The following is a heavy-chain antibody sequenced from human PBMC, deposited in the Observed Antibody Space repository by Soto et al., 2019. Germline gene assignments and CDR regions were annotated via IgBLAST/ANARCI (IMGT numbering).Heavy chain of an antibody. V-gene: IGHV3-21*01. CDR3: ARVKARHHQWLRLVFYYYGMDV. CDR1: GFTFSSYS. CDR2: ISSSSSYI. D-gene: IGHD5-12*01. J-gene: IGHJ6*02. Sequence: EVQLVESGGGLVKPGGSLRLSCAASGFTFSSYSMNWVRQAPGKGLEWVSSISSSSSYIYYADSVKGRFTISRDNAKNSRYLQMNSLRAEDTAVYYCARVKARHHQWLRLVFYYYGMDVWGQGTTVTVSS.